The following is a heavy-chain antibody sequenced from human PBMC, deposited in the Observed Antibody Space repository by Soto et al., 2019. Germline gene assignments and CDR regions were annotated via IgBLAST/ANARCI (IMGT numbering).Heavy chain of an antibody. CDR3: ARVGAAGYYYDSSAYS. Sequence: LSLTCSVSGASISSTSHYWNWIRQHPGKGLEWIGYIYYSGSTSYSPSLRSRVTISVDTSKNQFSLRLTSVTAADTAVYYCARVGAAGYYYDSSAYSWGQGTLVTVSS. CDR2: IYYSGST. CDR1: GASISSTSHY. J-gene: IGHJ4*02. D-gene: IGHD3-22*01. V-gene: IGHV4-31*03.